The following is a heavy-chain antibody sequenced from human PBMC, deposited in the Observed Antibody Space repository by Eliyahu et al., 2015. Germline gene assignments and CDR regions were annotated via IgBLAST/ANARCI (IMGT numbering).Heavy chain of an antibody. D-gene: IGHD4-17*01. CDR2: ISGDGATT. V-gene: IGHV3-64*01. Sequence: EVQXVESGGGLVQPGESLRLSCAASGFIFXIHVXHWIRQAPGKGLEYVAAISGDGATTFYTKSVEGRFTISRDNSKNTLFLYLGSLTGEDTAVYYCAREPGFGDLDYWGQGTLVTVS. CDR1: GFIFXIHV. J-gene: IGHJ4*02. CDR3: AREPGFGDLDY.